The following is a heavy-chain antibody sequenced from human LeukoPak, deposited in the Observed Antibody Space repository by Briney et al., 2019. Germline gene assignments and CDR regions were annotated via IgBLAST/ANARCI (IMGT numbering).Heavy chain of an antibody. CDR3: ARNNGMDV. Sequence: GGSLRLSCAASGFALSSHWMTWVRQIPGRGPEWVANVNRDGSETYYLDSVKGRFTISKDNAKNSLYLQMNSLRAEDTALYHCARNNGMDVWGQGTTVIVSS. J-gene: IGHJ6*02. CDR2: VNRDGSET. CDR1: GFALSSHW. V-gene: IGHV3-7*03.